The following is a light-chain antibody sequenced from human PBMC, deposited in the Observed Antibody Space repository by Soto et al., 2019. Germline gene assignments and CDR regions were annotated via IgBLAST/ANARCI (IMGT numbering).Light chain of an antibody. CDR3: SSYTSISTYV. CDR2: DVT. V-gene: IGLV2-14*01. Sequence: SALTQPASVSGSPGQSITISCTGTSSDVGGYNFVSWYQQHPDKASKLMIYDVTNRPSGVSNRFSGSKSGNTASLTISGLQAEDEADYYCSSYTSISTYVFGTGTKLTVL. CDR1: SSDVGGYNF. J-gene: IGLJ1*01.